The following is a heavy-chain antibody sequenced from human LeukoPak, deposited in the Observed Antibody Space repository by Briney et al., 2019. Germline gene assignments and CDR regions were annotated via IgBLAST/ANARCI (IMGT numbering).Heavy chain of an antibody. CDR3: ARETRWLQKRNRDDYYYYMDV. CDR2: IYTSGST. V-gene: IGHV4-61*02. CDR1: GGSISSGSYY. D-gene: IGHD5-24*01. Sequence: SETLSLTCTVSGGSISSGSYYWSWIRQPAGKGLEWIGRIYTSGSTNYNPSLKSRVTISVDTSKNQFSLKLSSVTAADTAVYYCARETRWLQKRNRDDYYYYMDVWGKGTTVTISS. J-gene: IGHJ6*03.